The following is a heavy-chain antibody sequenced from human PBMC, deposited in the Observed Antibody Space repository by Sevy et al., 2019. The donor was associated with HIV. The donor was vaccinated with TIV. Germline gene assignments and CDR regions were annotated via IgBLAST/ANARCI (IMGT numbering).Heavy chain of an antibody. J-gene: IGHJ4*02. CDR1: GFTFSNAW. V-gene: IGHV3-15*01. D-gene: IGHD2-2*01. Sequence: GGSVRLSCAASGFTFSNAWMSWVRQAPGKGLEWVGRIKSKTDGGTTDYAAPVKGRFTISRDDSKNTLYLQMNSLKTEDTAVYYCTTLPDCSSTSCAPFDYWGQGTLVTVSS. CDR2: IKSKTDGGTT. CDR3: TTLPDCSSTSCAPFDY.